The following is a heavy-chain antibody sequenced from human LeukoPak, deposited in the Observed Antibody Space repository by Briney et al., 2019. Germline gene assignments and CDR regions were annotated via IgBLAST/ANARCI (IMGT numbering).Heavy chain of an antibody. CDR3: ARAQGRGTVDY. J-gene: IGHJ4*02. CDR1: GGSFSGYY. CDR2: INHSGST. Sequence: SETLSLTCAVYGGSFSGYYWSWIRQPPGKGLEWIGEINHSGSTNYNPSLKSRVTISVDTSKNQFSLKLSSVTAADTAVYYCARAQGRGTVDYWGQGTLVTASS. D-gene: IGHD3-10*01. V-gene: IGHV4-34*01.